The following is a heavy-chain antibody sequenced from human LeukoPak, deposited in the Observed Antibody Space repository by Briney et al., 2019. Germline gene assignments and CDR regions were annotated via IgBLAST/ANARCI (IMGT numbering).Heavy chain of an antibody. CDR3: ARDYGGSSPFDY. V-gene: IGHV3-48*03. Sequence: GGSLRLSCAASGFTYSSYEMHWVRQAPGKGLEWVSYISSSDSTIYYADSVKGRFTISRDNAKNSLYLQMNSLRAEDTAVYYCARDYGGSSPFDYWGQGTLVTVSS. CDR2: ISSSDSTI. D-gene: IGHD4-23*01. CDR1: GFTYSSYE. J-gene: IGHJ4*02.